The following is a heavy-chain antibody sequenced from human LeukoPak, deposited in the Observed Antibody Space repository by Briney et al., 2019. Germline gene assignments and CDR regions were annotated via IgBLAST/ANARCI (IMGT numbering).Heavy chain of an antibody. J-gene: IGHJ3*02. CDR3: ARDTARSDAFDI. CDR2: IYYSGST. CDR1: GGSISSSDYY. Sequence: SETLSLTCTVSGGSISSSDYYWSWIRQPPGKGLEWIGYIYYSGSTYYNPSLKSRVTISVDTSKNQFSLKLSSVTAADTAVYYCARDTARSDAFDIWGQGTMVTVSS. V-gene: IGHV4-30-4*01. D-gene: IGHD5-18*01.